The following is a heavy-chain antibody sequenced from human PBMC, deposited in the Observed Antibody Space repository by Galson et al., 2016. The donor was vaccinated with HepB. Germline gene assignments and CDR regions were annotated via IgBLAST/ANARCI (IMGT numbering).Heavy chain of an antibody. V-gene: IGHV3-33*01. CDR2: IWYDASNK. Sequence: SLRLSCAASGLTFSIYGMHWVRQAPGKGLEWVAVIWYDASNKYYADSVKGRITISRDNSKNTLYLQMNSLRAEDTAVYYCARLGNCWTGSGKNYGMDGWGQGTTVTVSS. CDR1: GLTFSIYG. D-gene: IGHD3/OR15-3a*01. J-gene: IGHJ6*02. CDR3: ARLGNCWTGSGKNYGMDG.